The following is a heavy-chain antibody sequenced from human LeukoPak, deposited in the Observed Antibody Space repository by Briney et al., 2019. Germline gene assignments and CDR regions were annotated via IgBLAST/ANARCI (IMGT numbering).Heavy chain of an antibody. V-gene: IGHV1-69*13. D-gene: IGHD2-21*01. CDR1: GGTFSSYA. Sequence: SVKVSCKASGGTFSSYAISWVRQAPGQGLEWMGGIIPTFGTANYAQKFQGRVTITADESTSTAYMELSSLRSEDTAVYYCAREVAPMWAFDIWGQGTMVTVSS. J-gene: IGHJ3*02. CDR2: IIPTFGTA. CDR3: AREVAPMWAFDI.